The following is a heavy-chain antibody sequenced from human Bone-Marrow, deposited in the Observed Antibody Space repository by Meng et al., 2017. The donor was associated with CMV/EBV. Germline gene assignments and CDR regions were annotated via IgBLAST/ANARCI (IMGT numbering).Heavy chain of an antibody. V-gene: IGHV4-30-4*08. CDR3: ARDRFTIHYGMDV. D-gene: IGHD3-3*01. CDR2: IYYSGCT. CDR1: GGSISSGDYY. Sequence: SETLSLTCTVSGGSISSGDYYWSWIRQPPGKGLEWIGYIYYSGCTYYNPSLKSRVTISVDTSKNQFSLKLSSVTAADTAVYYCARDRFTIHYGMDVWGQGTTVTVSS. J-gene: IGHJ6*02.